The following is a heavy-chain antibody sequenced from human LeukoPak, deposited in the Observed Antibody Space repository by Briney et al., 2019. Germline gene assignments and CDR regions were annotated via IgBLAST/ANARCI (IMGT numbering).Heavy chain of an antibody. CDR1: GYSFTSYW. CDR3: ARQVDEQLWLLYDY. J-gene: IGHJ4*02. CDR2: IYSGDSDT. D-gene: IGHD5-18*01. Sequence: GESLQISCKGSGYSFTSYWIGWVRQMPGKGLEWMGIIYSGDSDTRYSPSFQGQVTISADKSISTAYLQWSSLKASDTAMYYCARQVDEQLWLLYDYWGQGTLVTVSS. V-gene: IGHV5-51*01.